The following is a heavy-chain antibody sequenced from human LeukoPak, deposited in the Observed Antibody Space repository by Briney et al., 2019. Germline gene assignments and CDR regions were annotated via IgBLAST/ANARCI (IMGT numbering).Heavy chain of an antibody. V-gene: IGHV4-59*12. D-gene: IGHD6-6*01. Sequence: SETLSLTCTVSGGSISSYYWSWIRQPPGKGLEWIGYIYYSGSTYYNPSLKSRVTISVDRSKNQFSLKLSSVTAADTAVYYCARAIIAAQYYFDYWGQGTLVTVSS. CDR1: GGSISSYY. CDR3: ARAIIAAQYYFDY. CDR2: IYYSGST. J-gene: IGHJ4*02.